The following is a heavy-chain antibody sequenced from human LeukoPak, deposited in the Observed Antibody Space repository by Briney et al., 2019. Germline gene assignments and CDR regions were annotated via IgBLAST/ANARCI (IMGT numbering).Heavy chain of an antibody. V-gene: IGHV4-59*01. J-gene: IGHJ4*02. CDR3: ARAAVDSSGYNAIDY. CDR1: GGSISSYY. CDR2: IYYSGST. Sequence: SETLSLTCTVSGGSISSYYWSWIRQPPGKGLEWIGYIYYSGSTNYNPSLKSRVTISVDTSKNQSSLKLSSVTAADTAVYYCARAAVDSSGYNAIDYWGQGTLVTVSS. D-gene: IGHD3-22*01.